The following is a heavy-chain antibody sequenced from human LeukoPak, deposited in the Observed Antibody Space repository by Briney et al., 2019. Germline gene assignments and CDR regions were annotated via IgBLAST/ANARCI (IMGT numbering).Heavy chain of an antibody. D-gene: IGHD3-3*01. Sequence: GGTLRLSCAASGFTFSSYSMNWVRQAPGKGLEWVSSINSSSSNKYYADSVRRRFTISGANTKNSLYLQMNSLRAEDTAVYYGARGPLKFYDFWSGYYNKGFDYWGQGTLVTVSS. V-gene: IGHV3-21*01. CDR2: INSSSSNK. CDR1: GFTFSSYS. J-gene: IGHJ4*02. CDR3: ARGPLKFYDFWSGYYNKGFDY.